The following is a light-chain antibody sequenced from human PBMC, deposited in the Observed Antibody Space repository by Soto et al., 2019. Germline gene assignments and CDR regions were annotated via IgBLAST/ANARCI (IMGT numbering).Light chain of an antibody. CDR1: QSISSY. J-gene: IGKJ5*01. Sequence: DIQMTQSPSSLSASVGDRVTLTCRASQSISSYLNWYQQKPGKAPELLIHAASTLQSGVPSRFSGGGSGTDFTLTISILQPEDFATYYCQHSYSSLTFGQGTRLEIK. CDR3: QHSYSSLT. CDR2: AAS. V-gene: IGKV1-39*01.